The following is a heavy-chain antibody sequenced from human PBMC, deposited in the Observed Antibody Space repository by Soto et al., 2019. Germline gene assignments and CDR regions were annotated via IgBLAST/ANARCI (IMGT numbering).Heavy chain of an antibody. D-gene: IGHD6-13*01. V-gene: IGHV4-59*01. CDR2: IYYSGST. Sequence: SETLSLTCTVSGGSISSYYWSWIRQPPGKGLEWIGYIYYSGSTNYNPSLKSRVTISVDTSKNQFSLKLTSVTAADTAVFYCARVGRRAAAGFDSWGQGTLVTVSS. CDR3: ARVGRRAAAGFDS. J-gene: IGHJ4*02. CDR1: GGSISSYY.